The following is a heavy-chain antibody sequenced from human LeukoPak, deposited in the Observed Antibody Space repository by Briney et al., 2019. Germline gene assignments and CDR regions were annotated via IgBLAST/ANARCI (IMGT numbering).Heavy chain of an antibody. CDR3: VKHSAPVLAAARFDY. CDR1: GFTFSSYA. Sequence: GGSLRLSCAASGFTFSSYAMSWVRQAPGKGLEWVSVISGSGTNTYYADSVKGRFTISRDNSMNTLYLQMNSLRAEDTALYYCVKHSAPVLAAARFDYWGQGNLVTVSS. J-gene: IGHJ4*02. V-gene: IGHV3-23*01. D-gene: IGHD2-2*01. CDR2: ISGSGTNT.